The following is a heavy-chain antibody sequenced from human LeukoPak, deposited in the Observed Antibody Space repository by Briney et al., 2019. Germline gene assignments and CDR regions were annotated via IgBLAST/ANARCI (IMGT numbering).Heavy chain of an antibody. CDR2: ISSSSSYI. V-gene: IGHV3-21*01. CDR1: GFTFSSYS. Sequence: GGSLRLSCAASGFTFSSYSMNWVRQAPGKGLEWVSSISSSSSYIYYADLVKGRFTISRDNAKNSLYLQMNSLRAEDTAVYYCARAGGITMVRGEYYFDYWGQGTLVTVS. D-gene: IGHD3-10*01. J-gene: IGHJ4*02. CDR3: ARAGGITMVRGEYYFDY.